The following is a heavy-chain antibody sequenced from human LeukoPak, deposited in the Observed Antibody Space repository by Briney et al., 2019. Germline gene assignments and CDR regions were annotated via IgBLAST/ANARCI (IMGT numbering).Heavy chain of an antibody. V-gene: IGHV1-69*04. CDR1: GGTFSSYA. CDR3: ARGEVVYSYARGAFDI. CDR2: IIPILGIA. D-gene: IGHD5-18*01. Sequence: SVKVSCKASGGTFSSYAISWVRQAPGQGLEWMGRIIPILGIANYAQKFQGRVTITADKSTSTAYMELSSLRSEDTAVYYCARGEVVYSYARGAFDIWGQGTMVTVSS. J-gene: IGHJ3*02.